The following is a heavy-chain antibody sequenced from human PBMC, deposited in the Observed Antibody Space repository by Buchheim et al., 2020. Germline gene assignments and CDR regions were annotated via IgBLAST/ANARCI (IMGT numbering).Heavy chain of an antibody. CDR2: TSPDGSRE. D-gene: IGHD3-10*02. Sequence: QVQLVESGGGVVQPGRSLRLSCAASGFTFSSYFMHWVRQAPGKGLEWVAVTSPDGSRENYGDSVKGRVTISRDNSKNTVYLQMSSLRAEDTALYYCAREGVVLKHFDFWGPGTL. V-gene: IGHV3-30-3*01. CDR1: GFTFSSYF. J-gene: IGHJ4*02. CDR3: AREGVVLKHFDF.